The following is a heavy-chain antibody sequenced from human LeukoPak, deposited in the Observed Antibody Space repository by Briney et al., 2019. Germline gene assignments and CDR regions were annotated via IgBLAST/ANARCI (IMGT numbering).Heavy chain of an antibody. CDR1: GFTVSNNY. D-gene: IGHD3-22*01. J-gene: IGHJ5*02. CDR2: IYSRGST. CDR3: ARDYYGP. V-gene: IGHV3-66*03. Sequence: GGSLRLSCAASGFTVSNNYMRWVRQAPGKGLEWVSSIYSRGSTSYVDSVKGRFTISRDNSKNTLFLQMNSLRVEDTAVYYCARDYYGPWGQGTLVTVSS.